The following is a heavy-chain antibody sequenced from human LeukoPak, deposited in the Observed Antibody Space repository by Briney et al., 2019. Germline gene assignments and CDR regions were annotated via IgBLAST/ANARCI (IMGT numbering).Heavy chain of an antibody. CDR1: GGSFSGYY. J-gene: IGHJ3*02. CDR3: ARTYYYDSGGYDAFDI. V-gene: IGHV4-39*01. CDR2: IYYSGST. D-gene: IGHD3-22*01. Sequence: SETLSLTCAVYGGSFSGYYWGWIRQPPGKGLEWIGSIYYSGSTYYNPSLKSRVTISVDTSKNQFSLKLSSVTAADTAVYYCARTYYYDSGGYDAFDIWGQGTMVTVSS.